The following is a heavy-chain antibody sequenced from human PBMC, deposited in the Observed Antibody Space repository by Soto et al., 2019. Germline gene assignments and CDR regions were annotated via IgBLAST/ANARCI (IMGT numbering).Heavy chain of an antibody. D-gene: IGHD3-22*01. J-gene: IGHJ4*02. CDR1: GFTFSNAW. CDR3: TTDHPYIYDSSCYDH. Sequence: EVQLVESGGDLVKPGGSLRLSCAASGFTFSNAWINWVRQAPGRGLEWVGHGKSKTDGGITDYAAPVKGRCTISRDNSNNTVLLHMNNLKTEDTAVYYCTTDHPYIYDSSCYDHWGPGTLVTVSS. V-gene: IGHV3-15*07. CDR2: GKSKTDGGIT.